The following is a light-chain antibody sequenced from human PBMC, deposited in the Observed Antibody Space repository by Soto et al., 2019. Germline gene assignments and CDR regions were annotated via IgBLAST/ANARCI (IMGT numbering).Light chain of an antibody. CDR2: GAS. V-gene: IGKV3-15*01. CDR1: QSVSNF. Sequence: EIVLTQSPATLSLSSGERATLSCRASQSVSNFLAWYQQKPGQPPRLLIYGASTRATGIPARFSGSGSGTEFTLTISSLQSEDFAVYYCEQYNNWPITFGQGTRLEIK. CDR3: EQYNNWPIT. J-gene: IGKJ5*01.